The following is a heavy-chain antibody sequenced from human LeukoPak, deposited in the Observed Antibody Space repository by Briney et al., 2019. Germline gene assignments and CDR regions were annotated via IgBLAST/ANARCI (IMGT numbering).Heavy chain of an antibody. V-gene: IGHV4-61*05. Sequence: SETLSLTCTVSGGSISSSSYYWSWIRQPPGKGLEWIGYIYYSGSTNYNPSLKSRVTISVDTSKNQFSLKLSSVTAADTAVYYCARLTLVGYYFDYWGQGTLVTVSS. J-gene: IGHJ4*02. CDR2: IYYSGST. CDR3: ARLTLVGYYFDY. CDR1: GGSISSSSYY. D-gene: IGHD2-2*01.